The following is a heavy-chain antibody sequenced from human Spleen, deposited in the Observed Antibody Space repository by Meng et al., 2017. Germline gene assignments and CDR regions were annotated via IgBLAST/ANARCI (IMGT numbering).Heavy chain of an antibody. D-gene: IGHD1-26*01. CDR1: GFTVSSNY. V-gene: IGHV3-53*01. Sequence: GVLKISCAASGFTVSSNYMTWVRQAPGKGLEWVSVIYSGGSTYYADSVKGRFTISRDNSKITLYLQMNSLRAEDTAVYYCARDSKGAMGNWGQGTLVTVSS. CDR2: IYSGGST. J-gene: IGHJ4*02. CDR3: ARDSKGAMGN.